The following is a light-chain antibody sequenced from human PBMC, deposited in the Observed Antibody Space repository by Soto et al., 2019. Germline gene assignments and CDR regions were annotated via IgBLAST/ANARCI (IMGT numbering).Light chain of an antibody. V-gene: IGKV3-11*01. CDR3: QQSSNWPLT. J-gene: IGKJ4*01. CDR1: RSVSSY. Sequence: EIVLTQSPATLSLSPGERATLSCRASRSVSSYLAWYQQKPGQAPRLLIYDASNRATGIPARFSGSGSGTDFTLTISSLEPEDFAVYYCQQSSNWPLTFGGGTKVEIK. CDR2: DAS.